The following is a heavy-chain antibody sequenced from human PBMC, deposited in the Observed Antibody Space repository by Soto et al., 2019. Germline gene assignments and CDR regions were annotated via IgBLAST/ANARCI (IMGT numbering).Heavy chain of an antibody. CDR1: GGSISSGGYY. J-gene: IGHJ3*02. CDR2: IYYSGST. D-gene: IGHD5-12*01. CDR3: ARDRPRGYSGYDRGAFDI. Sequence: QVQLQESGPGLVKPSQTLSLTCTVSGGSISSGGYYWSWIRQHPGKGLEWIGYIYYSGSTYYNPSLKSRVTISVDTSKNQFSPKLSSVTAADTAVYYCARDRPRGYSGYDRGAFDIWGQGTMVTVSS. V-gene: IGHV4-31*03.